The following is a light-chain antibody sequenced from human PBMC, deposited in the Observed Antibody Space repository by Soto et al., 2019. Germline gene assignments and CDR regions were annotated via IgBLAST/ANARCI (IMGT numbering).Light chain of an antibody. CDR2: GAS. V-gene: IGKV3-20*01. J-gene: IGKJ1*01. Sequence: EIGITQSPATLSASPGERATLSCRASQSVSNNYLAWYQQKPGQAPRLLIYGASNRATGIPDRFSGSGSGTDFTLTISRLEPEDFAVYYCQQYGSSGTFGQGTKVDI. CDR3: QQYGSSGT. CDR1: QSVSNNY.